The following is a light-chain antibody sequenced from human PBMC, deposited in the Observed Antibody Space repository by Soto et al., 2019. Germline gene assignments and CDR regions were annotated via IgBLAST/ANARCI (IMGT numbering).Light chain of an antibody. Sequence: EIVLTQSPATLSLSPGERATLSCRASQSVSSYLAWYQQKPGQAPRLLIYDASNRATGIPARFSGSGPGTDFTLTISSLEPEDFAVYYCQQRSNWVTFGQGTRL. CDR1: QSVSSY. V-gene: IGKV3D-11*02. CDR2: DAS. J-gene: IGKJ5*01. CDR3: QQRSNWVT.